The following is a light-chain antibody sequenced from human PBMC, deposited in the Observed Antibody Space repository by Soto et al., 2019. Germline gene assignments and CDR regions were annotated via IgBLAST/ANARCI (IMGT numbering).Light chain of an antibody. V-gene: IGKV3-20*01. CDR2: GTT. CDR3: QHNGSSPPT. Sequence: EIVLTQSPGTVSLSPGETATLSCRASQTVSGGYLAWYQQQPGQAPRLLIYGTTSRATGVPDRFSGGWSRKAFTLTNSGLQPEDVALYNCQHNGSSPPTFGRGTKVEIK. CDR1: QTVSGGY. J-gene: IGKJ4*01.